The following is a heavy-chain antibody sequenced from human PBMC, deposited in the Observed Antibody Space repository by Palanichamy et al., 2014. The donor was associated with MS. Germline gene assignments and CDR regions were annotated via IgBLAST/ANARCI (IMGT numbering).Heavy chain of an antibody. V-gene: IGHV4-39*01. Sequence: QLQLQESGPGLVKPSETLSLTCTVSGGSISSSSYYWGWIRQPPGKGLEWIGSIYYSGSTYYNPSLKSRVTISVDTSKNQFSLKLSSVTAVDTAVYYCARHPNRHYYDSSGYDAFDIWGQGTMVTVSS. D-gene: IGHD3-22*01. CDR3: ARHPNRHYYDSSGYDAFDI. J-gene: IGHJ3*02. CDR1: GGSISSSSYY. CDR2: IYYSGST.